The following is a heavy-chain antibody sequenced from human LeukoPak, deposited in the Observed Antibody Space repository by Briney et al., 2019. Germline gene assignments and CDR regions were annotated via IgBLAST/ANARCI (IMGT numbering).Heavy chain of an antibody. CDR3: ARHGSYSGSYFPWFDP. CDR1: GGSISSRSYC. V-gene: IGHV4-39*01. Sequence: PSETLSLTCTVSGGSISSRSYCWGWIRQPPGKALERIGDVYYSGTTYYNPSLKSRVTISVDTSKNQFSLKLSSVTAADTAVYFCARHGSYSGSYFPWFDPWGQGTLVTVSS. D-gene: IGHD1-26*01. J-gene: IGHJ5*02. CDR2: VYYSGTT.